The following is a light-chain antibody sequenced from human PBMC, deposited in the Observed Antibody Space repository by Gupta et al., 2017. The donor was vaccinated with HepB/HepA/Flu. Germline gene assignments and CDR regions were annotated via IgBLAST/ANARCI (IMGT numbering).Light chain of an antibody. V-gene: IGLV2-14*03. CDR1: SSDVGGYNY. Sequence: QSALTQPASVSASPGQSITISCTGTSSDVGGYNYVSWYQQHPGKAPKLMIYDVSNRPSGVSKRFSGSKSGNTASLTISGLQAEDEADYYCSSYTSSSTRDVVFGGGTKLTVL. CDR3: SSYTSSSTRDVV. J-gene: IGLJ2*01. CDR2: DVS.